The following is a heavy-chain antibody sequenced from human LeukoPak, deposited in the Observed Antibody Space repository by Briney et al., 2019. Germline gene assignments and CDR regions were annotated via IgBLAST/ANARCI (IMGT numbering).Heavy chain of an antibody. V-gene: IGHV1-46*01. CDR1: GYTFSTYY. D-gene: IGHD1-26*01. CDR3: ARSVGSGFDY. Sequence: ASVKVSCKASGYTFSTYYIHWVRQAPGQGLEWMGFINPSGGSTSYAQKFQGRVTMTRDTSTSAVYMELSSLRSEDTAMYYCARSVGSGFDYWGQGTLVTVSS. J-gene: IGHJ4*02. CDR2: INPSGGST.